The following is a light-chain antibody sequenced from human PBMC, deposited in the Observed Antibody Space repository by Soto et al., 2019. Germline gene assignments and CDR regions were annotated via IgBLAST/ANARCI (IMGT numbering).Light chain of an antibody. CDR3: SSYTTSSTRV. CDR1: SSDVGTYNY. Sequence: SVLTQPASVSGSPGQSIAISCTGSSSDVGTYNYVSWYQQHPGKVPKLIIYEVSNRPSGVSNRFSGSKSGNTASLTISGLQAEDEADYYCSSYTTSSTRVFGTGTKVTVL. V-gene: IGLV2-14*01. CDR2: EVS. J-gene: IGLJ1*01.